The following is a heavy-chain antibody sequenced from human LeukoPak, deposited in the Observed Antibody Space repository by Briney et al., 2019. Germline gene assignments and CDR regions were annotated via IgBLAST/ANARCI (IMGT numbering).Heavy chain of an antibody. CDR1: GFTFTSSA. CDR3: ARDRRGRYCSSISCYLGCFDP. J-gene: IGHJ5*02. Sequence: VASVNVSCKPSGFTFTSSAMQWVRQARGQRLEWIGWIVVGSGNTNYAQKFQGRVKITADESTSTAYTELSSLRSDDTAVYYCARDRRGRYCSSISCYLGCFDPWGQGTLVTVSS. V-gene: IGHV1-58*02. D-gene: IGHD2-2*01. CDR2: IVVGSGNT.